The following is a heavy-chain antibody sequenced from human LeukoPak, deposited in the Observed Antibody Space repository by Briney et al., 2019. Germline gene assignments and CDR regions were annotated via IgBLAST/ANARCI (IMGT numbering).Heavy chain of an antibody. CDR2: IIPIFGTA. CDR1: GGTFSSYA. D-gene: IGHD3-3*01. Sequence: GASVKVSCKASGGTFSSYAISWVRQAPGQGLEWMGGIIPIFGTANYAQKFQGRVTIITDESTSTVYMELSSLRSEDTAVYYCAREGNDITIFGVATPNWFDPWGQGTLVTVSS. J-gene: IGHJ5*02. V-gene: IGHV1-69*05. CDR3: AREGNDITIFGVATPNWFDP.